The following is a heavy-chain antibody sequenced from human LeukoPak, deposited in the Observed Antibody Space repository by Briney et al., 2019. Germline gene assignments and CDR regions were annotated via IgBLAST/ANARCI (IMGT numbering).Heavy chain of an antibody. Sequence: SQTLSHTCAISGDSVSSNSAASNWIRQSPSRGLEWLGWTYYRSKRYNDYAVSVKSRITLNPDTSKNQFSLQLNSVTPEDTAVYYCARERFTMVRGVPKEILFDYWGQGTLVTVSS. D-gene: IGHD3-10*01. CDR2: TYYRSKRYN. CDR1: GDSVSSNSAA. V-gene: IGHV6-1*01. CDR3: ARERFTMVRGVPKEILFDY. J-gene: IGHJ4*02.